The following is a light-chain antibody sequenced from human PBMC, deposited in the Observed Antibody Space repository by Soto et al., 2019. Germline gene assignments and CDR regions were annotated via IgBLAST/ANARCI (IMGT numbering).Light chain of an antibody. J-gene: IGLJ2*01. CDR2: LNSDGSH. V-gene: IGLV4-69*01. CDR3: QTWGSGIRVV. CDR1: SGHSSYA. Sequence: QPVLTQSPSASASLGASVKLTCTLSSGHSSYAIAWHQQQPEKGPRYLMKLNSDGSHRKGDGIPDRFSGSSSGAERYLTIASIQSEDDADYYWQTWGSGIRVVFGGGTKLTVL.